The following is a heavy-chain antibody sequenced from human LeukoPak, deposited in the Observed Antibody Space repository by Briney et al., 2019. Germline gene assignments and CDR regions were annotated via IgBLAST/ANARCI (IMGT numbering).Heavy chain of an antibody. D-gene: IGHD1-26*01. Sequence: SETLSLTCAVYGGSFSDYHWNWIRQAPEKGLEWLGEIDHRGDTEYNPSLRSRVITSLDTSRSQFSLRLSSVTAADTAVYFCASGPSRDGRNTNYFDYWSQETLVTVSS. J-gene: IGHJ4*02. V-gene: IGHV4-34*01. CDR2: IDHRGDT. CDR3: ASGPSRDGRNTNYFDY. CDR1: GGSFSDYH.